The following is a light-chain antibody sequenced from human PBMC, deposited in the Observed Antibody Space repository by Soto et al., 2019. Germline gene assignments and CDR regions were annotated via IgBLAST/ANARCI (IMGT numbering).Light chain of an antibody. Sequence: QTVVTQEPSFSVSPGRTVTLSCGLSSGSVSTSFYPSWYQQTPGKAPRTLIYSTNTRSSGVPDRFSGSIIGNKAALTITGAQADDESDYYCVLYMGGGIWVFGGGTKLTVL. J-gene: IGLJ3*02. CDR2: STN. CDR1: SGSVSTSFY. V-gene: IGLV8-61*01. CDR3: VLYMGGGIWV.